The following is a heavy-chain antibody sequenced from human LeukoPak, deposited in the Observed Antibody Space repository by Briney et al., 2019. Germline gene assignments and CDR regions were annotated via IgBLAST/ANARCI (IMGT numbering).Heavy chain of an antibody. Sequence: PGGSLRLSCAASGFTFSTSWMNWVRQAPGKGLEWVAAINQDGSEKYYVDSVKGRFTISRDNAKNSLYLQMNSLRAEDTAVYYCARGLSSWYVDYWGQGTLVTVSS. V-gene: IGHV3-7*03. CDR1: GFTFSTSW. CDR3: ARGLSSWYVDY. J-gene: IGHJ4*02. D-gene: IGHD6-13*01. CDR2: INQDGSEK.